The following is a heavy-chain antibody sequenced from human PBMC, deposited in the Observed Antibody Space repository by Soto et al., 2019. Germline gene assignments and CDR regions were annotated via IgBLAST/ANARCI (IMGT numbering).Heavy chain of an antibody. D-gene: IGHD3-3*01. J-gene: IGHJ6*02. V-gene: IGHV3-33*01. CDR1: GFIFSSYG. CDR2: IWYDGSNK. CDR3: AREGLYDFRSVYGLGV. Sequence: QVQVVESGGGVVQPGRSLRLSCVASGFIFSSYGMHWVRQAPGKGLEWVAVIWYDGSNKYYADSVKGRFTISRDNSKNTLYLQMNSLRAEDKAVYYCAREGLYDFRSVYGLGVWGQGTTVTVSS.